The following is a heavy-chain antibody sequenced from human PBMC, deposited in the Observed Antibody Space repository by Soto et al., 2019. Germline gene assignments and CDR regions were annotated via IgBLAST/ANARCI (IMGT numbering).Heavy chain of an antibody. CDR3: ARVYSSGWYLNDY. D-gene: IGHD6-19*01. Sequence: ASVKVSCKASGYTFTSYDINWVRQATGQGLEWMGWMNPNNGYTRYAQKYQGRVTMTRNTSTSTAYKELSSLRSEDKAVYYCARVYSSGWYLNDYWGQGTLVTVSS. V-gene: IGHV1-8*01. J-gene: IGHJ4*02. CDR1: GYTFTSYD. CDR2: MNPNNGYT.